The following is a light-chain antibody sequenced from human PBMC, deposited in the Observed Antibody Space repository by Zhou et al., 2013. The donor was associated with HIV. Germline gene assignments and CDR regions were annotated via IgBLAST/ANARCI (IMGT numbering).Light chain of an antibody. CDR1: QSISSW. J-gene: IGKJ1*01. CDR2: KAS. Sequence: DIQMTQSPSTLSASVGDRVTITCRASQSISSWLAWYQQKPGKAPKLLIYKASSLESGVPSRFSGSGSGTEFTLTVAGLQAEDFATYFCQQYANLWTFGPGTTVDVK. V-gene: IGKV1-5*03. CDR3: QQYANLWT.